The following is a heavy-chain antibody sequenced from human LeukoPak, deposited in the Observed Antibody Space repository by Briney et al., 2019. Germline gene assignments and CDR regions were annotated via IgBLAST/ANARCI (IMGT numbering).Heavy chain of an antibody. CDR2: ISGDGGST. CDR1: GFTFDDYA. CDR3: AKDPGRLWFGELLSF. D-gene: IGHD3-10*01. J-gene: IGHJ4*02. Sequence: GRSLRLSCAASGFTFDDYAMHWVRHAPGKGLEWVSLISGDGGSTYYADSVKGRFTISRDNSKNSLYLQMNSLRTEDTALYYCAKDPGRLWFGELLSFWGQGTLVTVSS. V-gene: IGHV3-43*02.